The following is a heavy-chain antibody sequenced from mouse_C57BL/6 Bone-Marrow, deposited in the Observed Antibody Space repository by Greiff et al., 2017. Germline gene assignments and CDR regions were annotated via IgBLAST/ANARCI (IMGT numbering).Heavy chain of an antibody. CDR3: TTMIFDY. Sequence: VQLQQSGAELVRPGASVKLSCTASGFTIKDDYMHWVKQRPEQGLEWIGWIDPENGDTEYASKFQGKATITADPSSNTAYLQLSSLTSEDSAVYYCTTMIFDYWGQGTTLTVSA. CDR2: IDPENGDT. D-gene: IGHD2-3*01. CDR1: GFTIKDDY. V-gene: IGHV14-4*01. J-gene: IGHJ2*01.